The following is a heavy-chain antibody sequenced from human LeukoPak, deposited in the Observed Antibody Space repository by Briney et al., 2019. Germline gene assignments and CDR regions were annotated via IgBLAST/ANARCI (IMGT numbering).Heavy chain of an antibody. CDR1: GFTFSNYW. D-gene: IGHD3-10*01. V-gene: IGHV3-7*01. J-gene: IGHJ4*02. CDR2: INQDGSGK. CDR3: ARGGHRQKEF. Sequence: PGGCLRLSCAASGFTFSNYWMTWVRQSPGKGLEWVAIINQDGSGKYYVDSVKGRFTISRDNAKNSLYLQMSSLRAEDTAVYYCARGGHRQKEFWGQGTLVTVSS.